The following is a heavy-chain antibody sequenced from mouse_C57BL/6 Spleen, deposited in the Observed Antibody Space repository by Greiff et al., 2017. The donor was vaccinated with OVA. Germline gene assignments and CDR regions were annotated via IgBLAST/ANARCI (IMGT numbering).Heavy chain of an antibody. CDR3: ARSPTTVVATGAMDY. Sequence: QVQLKQSGAELVKPGASVKISCKASGYAFSSYWMNWVKQRPGKGLEWIGQIYPGDGDTNYNGKFKGKATLTADKYSSTAYMQLSSLTSEDSAVYFCARSPTTVVATGAMDYWGQGTSVTVSS. CDR1: GYAFSSYW. V-gene: IGHV1-80*01. J-gene: IGHJ4*01. CDR2: IYPGDGDT. D-gene: IGHD1-1*01.